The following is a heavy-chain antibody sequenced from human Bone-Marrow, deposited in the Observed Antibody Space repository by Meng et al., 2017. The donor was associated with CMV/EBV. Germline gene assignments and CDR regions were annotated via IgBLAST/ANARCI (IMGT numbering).Heavy chain of an antibody. CDR3: ARVNERLVVPAPMSDYHCMAV. J-gene: IGHJ6*01. Sequence: GESLKISCAASGFTFSDYYMTWIRQAPGKGLEWVSYISSSGSTIYYADSVKGRFTISRDNAKNSLYLQMNSLRAEDTAVYYCARVNERLVVPAPMSDYHCMAVWGPGPTVTGSS. CDR1: GFTFSDYY. CDR2: ISSSGSTI. D-gene: IGHD2-2*01. V-gene: IGHV3-11*04.